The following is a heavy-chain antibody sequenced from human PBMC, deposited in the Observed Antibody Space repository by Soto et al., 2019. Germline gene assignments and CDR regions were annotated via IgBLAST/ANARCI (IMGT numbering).Heavy chain of an antibody. CDR1: RYTFTGYY. CDR3: ARDPGSGSYLRYYFDY. J-gene: IGHJ4*02. D-gene: IGHD1-26*01. Sequence: ASVKVSCKASRYTFTGYYMHWVRQAPGQGLEWMGWINPNSGGTNYAQKFQGRVTMTRDTSISTAYMELSRLRSDDTAVYYCARDPGSGSYLRYYFDYWGQGTLVTVSS. CDR2: INPNSGGT. V-gene: IGHV1-2*02.